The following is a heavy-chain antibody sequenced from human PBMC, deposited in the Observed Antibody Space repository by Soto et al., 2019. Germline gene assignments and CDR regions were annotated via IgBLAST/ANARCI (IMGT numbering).Heavy chain of an antibody. J-gene: IGHJ6*02. CDR3: ARDQTAVRYSGYHYYGMDV. D-gene: IGHD1-26*01. Sequence: PGGSLRLSCAASGFTFSSYSMNWVRQAPGKGLGWVSSISSSSSYIYYADSVKGRFTISRDNAKNSLYLQMNSLRAEDTAVYYCARDQTAVRYSGYHYYGMDVWGPGPTVTVSS. CDR2: ISSSSSYI. V-gene: IGHV3-21*01. CDR1: GFTFSSYS.